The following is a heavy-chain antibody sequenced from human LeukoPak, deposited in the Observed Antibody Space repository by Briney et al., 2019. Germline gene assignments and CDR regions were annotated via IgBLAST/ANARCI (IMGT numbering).Heavy chain of an antibody. CDR1: GFTFSSYA. J-gene: IGHJ3*02. Sequence: PGGSLRLSCAASGFTFSSYAMSWVRRAPGKGLEWVSAISGSGGSTYYADSVKGRFTISRDNSKNTLYLQMNSLRAEDTAVYYCAKLGGNYGSGSHQAFDIWGQGTMVTVSS. CDR2: ISGSGGST. CDR3: AKLGGNYGSGSHQAFDI. D-gene: IGHD3-10*01. V-gene: IGHV3-23*01.